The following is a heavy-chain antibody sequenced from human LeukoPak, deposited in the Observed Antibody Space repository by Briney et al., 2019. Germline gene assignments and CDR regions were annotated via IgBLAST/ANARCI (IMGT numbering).Heavy chain of an antibody. J-gene: IGHJ4*02. D-gene: IGHD4-17*01. CDR2: IYSGGST. Sequence: GGSLRLSCAPSGFIFSTYSMNWVRQAPGKGLEWVSVIYSGGSTYYADSVKGRFTISRDNSKNTLYLQMNSLRAEDTAVYYCAREGGDYGDYFDYWGQGTLVTVSS. V-gene: IGHV3-53*01. CDR3: AREGGDYGDYFDY. CDR1: GFIFSTYS.